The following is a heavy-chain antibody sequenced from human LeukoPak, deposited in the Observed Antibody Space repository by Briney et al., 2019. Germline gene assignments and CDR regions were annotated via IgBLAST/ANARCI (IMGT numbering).Heavy chain of an antibody. J-gene: IGHJ4*02. Sequence: SETLSLTCSIYGGPLNGYYWSWIRQPPGKGLEWIGEINHSGTTNYNPSLESRVTVSVDTSKNQFSLKLSSMTAADTAVYYCARGGSYPTRNDYWGQGTLVTVSS. CDR3: ARGGSYPTRNDY. CDR1: GGPLNGYY. CDR2: INHSGTT. V-gene: IGHV4-34*01. D-gene: IGHD1-26*01.